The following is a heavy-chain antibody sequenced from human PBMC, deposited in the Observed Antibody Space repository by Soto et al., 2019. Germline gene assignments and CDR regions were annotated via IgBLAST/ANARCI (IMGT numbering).Heavy chain of an antibody. CDR2: ISAYNGNT. D-gene: IGHD2-2*01. J-gene: IGHJ5*02. Sequence: ASVKVSCKASGYTFTSYGISWVRQAPGQGLEWMGWISAYNGNTNYAQKLQGRVTMTTDTSTSTAYMELRSLRSDDTAVYYCARIQAPIVVVPAATNWFDPWGQGTLVTVSS. CDR1: GYTFTSYG. V-gene: IGHV1-18*04. CDR3: ARIQAPIVVVPAATNWFDP.